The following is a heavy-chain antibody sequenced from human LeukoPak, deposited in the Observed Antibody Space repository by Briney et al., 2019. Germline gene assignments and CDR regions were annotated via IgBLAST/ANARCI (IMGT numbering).Heavy chain of an antibody. CDR2: INHSGST. CDR1: GGSFSGYY. CDR3: ARGTRSSGYCSGGSCYEYFQH. J-gene: IGHJ1*01. D-gene: IGHD2-15*01. V-gene: IGHV4-34*01. Sequence: SETLSLTCAVYGGSFSGYYWSWIRQPPGKGLEWIGEINHSGSTNYNPSLKSRVTISVDTSKNQFSLKLSSVTAADTAVYYCARGTRSSGYCSGGSCYEYFQHWGQGTLVTVSS.